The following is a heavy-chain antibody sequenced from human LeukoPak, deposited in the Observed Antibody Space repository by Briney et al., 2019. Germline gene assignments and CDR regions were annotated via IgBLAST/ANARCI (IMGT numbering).Heavy chain of an antibody. J-gene: IGHJ2*01. D-gene: IGHD4-17*01. Sequence: SETLSLTCAVSGGSISSSHWWTWVRQPPGKGLEWIGEISYSGSTDYNPSLKSRVTISVDKSKNHFSLQLRSVTAADTAVYYCARDSTVRSWYFDLWGRGTLVTVSS. CDR3: ARDSTVRSWYFDL. CDR1: GGSISSSHW. V-gene: IGHV4-4*02. CDR2: ISYSGST.